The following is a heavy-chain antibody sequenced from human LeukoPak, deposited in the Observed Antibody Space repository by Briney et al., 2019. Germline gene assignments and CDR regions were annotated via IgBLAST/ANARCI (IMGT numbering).Heavy chain of an antibody. CDR1: GGSITSSPYY. Sequence: SETLSLTCTVSGGSITSSPYYWAWLRQPPGKGLEWIASVSYNGNTFYNPSLRGRATISADTSRNHFSVRLTSVTAADTAMYYCTGVMTGSRCDCWGQGTLVTVS. J-gene: IGHJ4*02. V-gene: IGHV4-39*02. CDR2: VSYNGNT. CDR3: TGVMTGSRCDC. D-gene: IGHD3-10*01.